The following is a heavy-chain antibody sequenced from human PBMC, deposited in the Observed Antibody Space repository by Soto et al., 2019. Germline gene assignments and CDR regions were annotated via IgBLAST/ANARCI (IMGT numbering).Heavy chain of an antibody. CDR3: ARRGTRSNRWGSSYTRFDP. V-gene: IGHV4-34*01. CDR1: GGSLGGYY. D-gene: IGHD1-26*01. CDR2: IAHSGGT. J-gene: IGHJ5*02. Sequence: SETLSLTCAVYGGSLGGYYWNWIRQPPGRGLEWIGEIAHSGGTNYNPSLRGRVTISIDTSKNQFSLKLSSVTAADTAVYYCARRGTRSNRWGSSYTRFDPWGQGTLVTVSS.